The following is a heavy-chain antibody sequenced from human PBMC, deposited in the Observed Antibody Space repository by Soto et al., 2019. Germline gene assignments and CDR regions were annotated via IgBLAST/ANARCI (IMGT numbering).Heavy chain of an antibody. J-gene: IGHJ6*02. CDR3: AREWELLGDYYGMDV. CDR2: IDPSDSYT. Sequence: GESLKISCKGSGYSFTSYWISWVRQMPGKGLEWMGRIDPSDSYTNYSPSFQGHVTISADKSISTAYLQWSSLKASDTAMYYCAREWELLGDYYGMDVWGQGTTVTVSS. D-gene: IGHD1-26*01. V-gene: IGHV5-10-1*01. CDR1: GYSFTSYW.